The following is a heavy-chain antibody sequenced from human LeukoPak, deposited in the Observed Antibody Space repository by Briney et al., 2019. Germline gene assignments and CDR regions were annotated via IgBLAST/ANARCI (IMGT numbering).Heavy chain of an antibody. CDR3: TRGGRPFDY. V-gene: IGHV3-49*04. Sequence: PGRSLRLSCAASGFTFGSYAMHWVRQAPGKGLEWVGFIRSKAYGGTTEYAASVKGRFTISRDDSKSIAYLQMNSLKTEDTAVYYCTRGGRPFDYWGQGTLVTVSS. CDR1: GFTFGSYA. CDR2: IRSKAYGGTT. J-gene: IGHJ4*02. D-gene: IGHD2-15*01.